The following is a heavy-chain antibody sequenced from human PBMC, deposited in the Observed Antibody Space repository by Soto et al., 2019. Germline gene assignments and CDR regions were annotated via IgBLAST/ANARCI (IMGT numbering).Heavy chain of an antibody. J-gene: IGHJ6*01. CDR2: ITHSGST. CDR3: ACRKSTRITVVADARGRRYGMEV. CDR1: GWSFSGYY. V-gene: IGHV4-34*01. D-gene: IGHD2-15*01. Sequence: PSATXSLTCAVYGWSFSGYYLILIRQTPGKGLEWIGEITHSGSTNSNPSLKSRVTMSMDTSKKQFSMKLASVTAAETAVYYCACRKSTRITVVADARGRRYGMEVWGQGTTVTV.